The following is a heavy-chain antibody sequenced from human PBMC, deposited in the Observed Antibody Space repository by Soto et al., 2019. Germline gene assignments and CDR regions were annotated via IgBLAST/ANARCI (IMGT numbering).Heavy chain of an antibody. CDR1: GFTFSNYG. V-gene: IGHV3-23*01. CDR2: ISDSGGST. CDR3: AENERDIELFDY. Sequence: GGSLRLSCAASGFTFSNYGMNWVRQAPGKGLEWVSAISDSGGSTYYADSVKGRFTVSRDNSKNTLYLQMNSLRAEDTAVYYCAENERDIELFDYWGQGTLVTVSS. J-gene: IGHJ4*02. D-gene: IGHD2-15*01.